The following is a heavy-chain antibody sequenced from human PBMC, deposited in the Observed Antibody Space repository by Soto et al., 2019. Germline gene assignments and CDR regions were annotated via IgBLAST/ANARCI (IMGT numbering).Heavy chain of an antibody. CDR2: INGDYGNT. J-gene: IGHJ6*02. D-gene: IGHD5-18*01. Sequence: QAQLVQSGAEVKKPGASVKVSCKASGYTFYSHSISWVRQAPGQGLEWMGRINGDYGNTQYAQKFRGRVTMTTDTYMTTVYMELTNLRSDDTAVYYCARCIQGDYYYGMDVWGQGTTVTVSS. V-gene: IGHV1-18*01. CDR3: ARCIQGDYYYGMDV. CDR1: GYTFYSHS.